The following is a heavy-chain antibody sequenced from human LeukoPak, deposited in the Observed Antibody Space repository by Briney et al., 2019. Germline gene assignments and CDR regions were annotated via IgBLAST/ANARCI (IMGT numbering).Heavy chain of an antibody. CDR1: GGSISSSNW. J-gene: IGHJ3*02. V-gene: IGHV4-4*02. CDR3: ARAGEFVRGYGMPDAFDI. CDR2: IYHSGST. D-gene: IGHD5-12*01. Sequence: SGTLSLTCAVSGGSISSSNWWSWVRQPPGKGLEWIGEIYHSGSTNYNPSLKSRVTISVDKSKNQFSLKLSSVTAADTAVYYCARAGEFVRGYGMPDAFDIWGQGTMVTVSS.